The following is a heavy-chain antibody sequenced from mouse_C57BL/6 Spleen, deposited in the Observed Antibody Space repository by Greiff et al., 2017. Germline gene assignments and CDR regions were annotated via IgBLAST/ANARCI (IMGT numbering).Heavy chain of an antibody. V-gene: IGHV1-80*01. J-gene: IGHJ2*01. CDR3: ARSPVGLPYCDY. CDR2: IYPGDGDT. CDR1: GYAFSSYW. D-gene: IGHD3-1*01. Sequence: QVQLQQSGAELVQPGASVKISCKASGYAFSSYWMNWVKQRPGKGLEWIGQIYPGDGDTNYNGKFKGKATLTADKSSSTAYMQLSSLTSEDSAVYFCARSPVGLPYCDYWGQGTTLTVSS.